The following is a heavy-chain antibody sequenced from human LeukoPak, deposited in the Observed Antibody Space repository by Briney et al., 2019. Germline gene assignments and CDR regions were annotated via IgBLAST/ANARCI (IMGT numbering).Heavy chain of an antibody. CDR1: GFTFSSYA. J-gene: IGHJ4*02. CDR2: ISYDGSNK. D-gene: IGHD3-22*01. CDR3: ARDHGGSGYYFRFDY. Sequence: PGGSLRLSCAASGFTFSSYAMHWVRQAPGKGLEWVAVISYDGSNKHYADSVKGRFTISRDNSKNTLYLQMNSLRAEDTAVYYCARDHGGSGYYFRFDYWGQGTLVTVSS. V-gene: IGHV3-30-3*01.